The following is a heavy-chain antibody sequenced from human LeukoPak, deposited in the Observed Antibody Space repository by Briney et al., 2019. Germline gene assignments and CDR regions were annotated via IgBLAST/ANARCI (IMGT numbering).Heavy chain of an antibody. J-gene: IGHJ4*02. Sequence: GGSLRLSCAASGFTFSSYAMSWIRQAPGKGLEWVSYISSSGSTIYYADSVKGRFTISRDNAKNSLYLQMNSLRAEDTAVYYCARDSTDGSGSYPFDYWGQGTLVTVSS. V-gene: IGHV3-11*01. D-gene: IGHD3-10*01. CDR3: ARDSTDGSGSYPFDY. CDR2: ISSSGSTI. CDR1: GFTFSSYA.